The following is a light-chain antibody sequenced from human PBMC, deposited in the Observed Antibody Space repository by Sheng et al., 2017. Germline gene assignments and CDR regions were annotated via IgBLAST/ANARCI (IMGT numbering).Light chain of an antibody. J-gene: IGLJ3*02. CDR2: DVS. CDR3: SSYASSTLWV. CDR1: SSDVSFYNY. Sequence: QSALTQPASVSGSPGQSITISCSGTSSDVSFYNYVSWYQHHPGKAPKLILSDVSKRPSGVSNRFSGSKSGNTASLTISGLQAEDEADYYCSSYASSTLWVFGGGTKLTVL. V-gene: IGLV2-14*03.